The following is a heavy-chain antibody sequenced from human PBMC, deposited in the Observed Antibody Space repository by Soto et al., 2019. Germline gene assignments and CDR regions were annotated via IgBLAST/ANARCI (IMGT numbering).Heavy chain of an antibody. J-gene: IGHJ5*02. V-gene: IGHV4-39*01. Sequence: PSETLSLTCTVSGGSISSGNYYWSWIRQPPGKGLEWIGCISYSGSAYYNPSLKSRVTISVDTSKNQFSLKLSFVTAADTAVYYCATQEVGGSYVYTFDPWGQGTLVTVSS. CDR2: ISYSGSA. CDR1: GGSISSGNYY. CDR3: ATQEVGGSYVYTFDP. D-gene: IGHD1-26*01.